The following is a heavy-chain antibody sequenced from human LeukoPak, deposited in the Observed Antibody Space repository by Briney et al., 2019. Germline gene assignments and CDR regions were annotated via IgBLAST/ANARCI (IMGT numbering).Heavy chain of an antibody. CDR1: GFTFSSYS. CDR2: ISSSSSYI. CDR3: ARGGGYYESSGYYY. J-gene: IGHJ4*02. V-gene: IGHV3-21*01. D-gene: IGHD3-22*01. Sequence: GGSLRLSCAASGFTFSSYSMNWVRQAPGKGLEWVSSISSSSSYIYYADSVKGRFTISRDNAKNSLYLQMNSLRAEDTAVYYCARGGGYYESSGYYYWGQGRLVTVSS.